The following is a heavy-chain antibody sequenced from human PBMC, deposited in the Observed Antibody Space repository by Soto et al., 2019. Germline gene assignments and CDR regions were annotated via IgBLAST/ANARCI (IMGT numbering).Heavy chain of an antibody. V-gene: IGHV1-2*04. CDR1: GYTFTGYY. CDR3: ARKSYDPYYGMDV. J-gene: IGHJ6*02. CDR2: INPNSGGT. Sequence: ASVKVSCKASGYTFTGYYMHWVRQAPGRGLEWMGWINPNSGGTNYAQKFQGWVTMTRDTSISTAYMELSRLRSDDTAVYYCARKSYDPYYGMDVWGQGTTVTVS. D-gene: IGHD3-10*01.